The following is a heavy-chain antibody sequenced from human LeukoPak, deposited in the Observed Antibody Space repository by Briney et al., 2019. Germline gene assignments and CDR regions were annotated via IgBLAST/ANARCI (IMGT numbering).Heavy chain of an antibody. V-gene: IGHV4-39*01. J-gene: IGHJ4*02. CDR2: IFYTGAT. CDR1: GVSINNNHYY. Sequence: PSQTLSLTCTVSGVSINNNHYYWGWVRQPPGKGLEWIGNIFYTGATYYNPSLKSRVTMSVDTSKNQFSLQFTSVTAADTAVYFCATDSYGDFDDYWGQGTLVTVSS. CDR3: ATDSYGDFDDY. D-gene: IGHD4-17*01.